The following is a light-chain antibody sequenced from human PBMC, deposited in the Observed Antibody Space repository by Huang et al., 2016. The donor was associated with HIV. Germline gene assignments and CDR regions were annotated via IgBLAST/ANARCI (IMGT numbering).Light chain of an antibody. V-gene: IGKV4-1*01. CDR1: QSVLKTSNNKNC. J-gene: IGKJ1*01. CDR3: HQYYDTPQT. CDR2: CAS. Sequence: DIVVTQSPDSLALSLGGRAAINCTASQSVLKTSNNKNCLSWYQLKPGQPPKFLIYCASTRESGVPDRFSGSGSGTHFTLTIASLQAEDVAVYYCHQYYDTPQTFGQGTKVEVK.